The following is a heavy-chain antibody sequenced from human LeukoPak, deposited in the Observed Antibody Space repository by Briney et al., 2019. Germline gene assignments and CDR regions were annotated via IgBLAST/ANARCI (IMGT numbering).Heavy chain of an antibody. CDR3: ARAPTGTGGWNWFDP. D-gene: IGHD1-1*01. CDR1: GGSTSSYY. CDR2: IYPSGST. V-gene: IGHV4-4*07. Sequence: SETLSLTCTVSGGSTSSYYWSWIRQPAGKGLELIGRIYPSGSTNYNPSLKSRVTMSVDTSKNQFSLKLSSVTAADTAVYYCARAPTGTGGWNWFDPWGQGTLVTVSS. J-gene: IGHJ5*02.